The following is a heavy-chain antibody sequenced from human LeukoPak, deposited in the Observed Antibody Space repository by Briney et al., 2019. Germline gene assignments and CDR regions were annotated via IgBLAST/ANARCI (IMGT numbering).Heavy chain of an antibody. V-gene: IGHV4-39*01. CDR3: ARQLMIDYYYYYYYMDV. J-gene: IGHJ6*03. D-gene: IGHD3-22*01. CDR1: GGSISSSSYY. Sequence: SETLSLTCTVSGGSISSSSYYWGWIRQPPGKGLEWIGHIYYSGSTYFNPSLKSRVTISIDTSKNQFSLKLSSVTAADTAVYYCARQLMIDYYYYYYYMDVWGRGTTVTISS. CDR2: IYYSGST.